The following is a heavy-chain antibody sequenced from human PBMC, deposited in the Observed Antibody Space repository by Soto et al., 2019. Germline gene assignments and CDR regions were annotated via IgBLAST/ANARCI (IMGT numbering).Heavy chain of an antibody. CDR3: ARGGVGSSWYSDY. Sequence: ESGGGLVKPGGSLRLSCAASGFTFSSYSMNWVRQAPGKGLEWVSSISSSSSYIYYADSVKGRFTISRDNAKNSLYLQMNSLRAEDTAVYYCARGGVGSSWYSDYWGQGTLVTVSS. D-gene: IGHD6-13*01. V-gene: IGHV3-21*01. CDR2: ISSSSSYI. J-gene: IGHJ4*02. CDR1: GFTFSSYS.